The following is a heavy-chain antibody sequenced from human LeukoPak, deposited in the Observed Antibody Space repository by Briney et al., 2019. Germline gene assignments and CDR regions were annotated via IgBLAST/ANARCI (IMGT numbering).Heavy chain of an antibody. CDR3: AGGGSDYVWGSYRGDY. V-gene: IGHV3-23*01. CDR1: GFTFSSYA. J-gene: IGHJ4*02. CDR2: ISGSGGST. Sequence: GGSLRLSCAASGFTFSSYAMTWVRQGPGKGLGWVSAISGSGGSTYYADSVKGRFTISRDNSKNTLYLQMNRLRAEDTAVYYCAGGGSDYVWGSYRGDYWGRGTLVTVSS. D-gene: IGHD3-16*02.